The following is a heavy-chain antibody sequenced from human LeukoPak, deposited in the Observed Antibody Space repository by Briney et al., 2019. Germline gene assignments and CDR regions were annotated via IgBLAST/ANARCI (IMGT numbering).Heavy chain of an antibody. CDR1: GFTFDDYT. D-gene: IGHD2-2*01. Sequence: GGSLRLSCAVSGFTFDDYTMHWVRQAPGKGLEWVSLISWDGGSTYYADSVKGRFTISRDNSKNSLYLQMNSLRTEDTALYYCAKAGYCSSTSCFTYYYYYMDVWGKGTTVTVSS. CDR3: AKAGYCSSTSCFTYYYYYMDV. CDR2: ISWDGGST. V-gene: IGHV3-43*01. J-gene: IGHJ6*03.